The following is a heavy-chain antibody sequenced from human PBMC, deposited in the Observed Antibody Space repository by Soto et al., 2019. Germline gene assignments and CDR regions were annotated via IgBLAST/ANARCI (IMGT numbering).Heavy chain of an antibody. Sequence: PGGSLRLSCAASGFTFSSYGMHWVRQAPGKGLEWVAVISYDGSNTYYADSVKGRFTISRDNAKKSLYLEMNSLRAEDTALYYGASGTFYYDRSTYAYHYYAMDVWGQGTKVTVSS. CDR3: ASGTFYYDRSTYAYHYYAMDV. CDR2: ISYDGSNT. V-gene: IGHV3-30*03. D-gene: IGHD3-22*01. J-gene: IGHJ6*02. CDR1: GFTFSSYG.